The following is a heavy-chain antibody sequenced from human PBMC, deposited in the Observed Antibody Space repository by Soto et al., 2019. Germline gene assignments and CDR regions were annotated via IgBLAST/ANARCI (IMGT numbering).Heavy chain of an antibody. CDR2: ISSTNSTI. D-gene: IGHD4-17*01. CDR3: ARFYTVTTWYYFDY. Sequence: GGSLRLSCAASGFTFSGYNMNWVRQAPGKGLEWVSYISSTNSTIYYADSVKGRFTISRDNAKNSLYLQMNSLRAEDTAVYYCARFYTVTTWYYFDYWGQGTLVTVSS. CDR1: GFTFSGYN. V-gene: IGHV3-48*04. J-gene: IGHJ4*02.